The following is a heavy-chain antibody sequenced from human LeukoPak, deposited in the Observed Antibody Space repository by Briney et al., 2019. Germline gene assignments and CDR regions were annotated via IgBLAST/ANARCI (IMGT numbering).Heavy chain of an antibody. V-gene: IGHV1-24*01. CDR1: GYTLTELS. J-gene: IGHJ4*02. Sequence: EASVKVSCKVSGYTLTELSMHWVRQAPGKGLEWMGGFDPEDGETIYAQKFQGRVTMTEDTSTDTAYTELSSLRSEDTAVYYCATAYSGSYSWRVDYWGQGTLVTVSS. D-gene: IGHD1-26*01. CDR3: ATAYSGSYSWRVDY. CDR2: FDPEDGET.